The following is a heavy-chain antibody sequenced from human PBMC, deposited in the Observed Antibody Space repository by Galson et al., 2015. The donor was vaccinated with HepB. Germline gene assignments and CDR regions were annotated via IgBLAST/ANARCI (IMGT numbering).Heavy chain of an antibody. CDR2: IWNDGSDK. V-gene: IGHV3-33*01. J-gene: IGHJ3*02. Sequence: SLRLSCAASGFTFSSYGMHWVRQAPGKGLEWVAVIWNDGSDKQYGDSVKGRFTISRDNSKNTLYLQMNSLRAEDTAVYYCARDRPQGPPARNDAFDIWGQGTMVAVSS. CDR3: ARDRPQGPPARNDAFDI. CDR1: GFTFSSYG. D-gene: IGHD2-2*01.